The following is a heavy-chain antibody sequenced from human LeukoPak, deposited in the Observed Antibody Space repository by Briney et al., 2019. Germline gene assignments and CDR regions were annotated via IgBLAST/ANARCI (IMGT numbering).Heavy chain of an antibody. Sequence: GGSLRLSCAASGFTFSSYAMSWVRQAPGKGLEWVSAISGSGGSTYYADSVKGRFTISRDNSKNTLYLQMNSLRAEDTAVYYCAKAGYDFWSGYYYFDYWGQGTLVTVSS. CDR3: AKAGYDFWSGYYYFDY. J-gene: IGHJ4*02. CDR1: GFTFSSYA. D-gene: IGHD3-3*01. CDR2: ISGSGGST. V-gene: IGHV3-23*01.